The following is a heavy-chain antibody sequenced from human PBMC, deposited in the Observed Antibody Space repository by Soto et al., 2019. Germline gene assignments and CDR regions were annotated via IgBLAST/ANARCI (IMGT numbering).Heavy chain of an antibody. V-gene: IGHV4-4*02. CDR2: IYHSEST. CDR1: GAAISSSNW. D-gene: IGHD6-19*01. Sequence: SETLSLTCAVSGAAISSSNWWSWVRWPPGKGLEWIGEIYHSESTNNNPPLKSRVTISVDKSKNQFSLKLSSVTAADTAVYYCATLSEAVAGHFDYWGQGTLVTVSS. CDR3: ATLSEAVAGHFDY. J-gene: IGHJ4*02.